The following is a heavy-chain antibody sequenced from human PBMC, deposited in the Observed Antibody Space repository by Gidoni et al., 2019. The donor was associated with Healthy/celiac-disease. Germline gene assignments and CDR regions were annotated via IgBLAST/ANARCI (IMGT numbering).Heavy chain of an antibody. CDR2: IYYSGST. V-gene: IGHV4-39*07. CDR3: ARDHGYYDSKDY. J-gene: IGHJ4*02. Sequence: GKGLEWIGSIYYSGSTYYNPSLKSRVTISVDTSKNQFSLKLSSVTAADTAVYYCARDHGYYDSKDYWGQGTLVTVSS. D-gene: IGHD3-22*01.